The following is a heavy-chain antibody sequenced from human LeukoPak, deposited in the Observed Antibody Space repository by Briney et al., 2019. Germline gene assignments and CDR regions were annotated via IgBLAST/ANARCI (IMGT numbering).Heavy chain of an antibody. CDR3: ALSGSYYDWFDP. D-gene: IGHD1-26*01. V-gene: IGHV1-46*01. CDR1: GYTFTSYY. Sequence: ASVKVSCKASGYTFTSYYMHWVRQAPDQGLEWRGIINPSGGSTSYAQKFQGRVTMTRDTSTSTVYMELSSLRSEDTAVYYCALSGSYYDWFDPWGQGTLVTVSS. J-gene: IGHJ5*02. CDR2: INPSGGST.